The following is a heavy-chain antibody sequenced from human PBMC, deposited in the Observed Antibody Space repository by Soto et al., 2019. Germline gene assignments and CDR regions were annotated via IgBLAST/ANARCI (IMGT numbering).Heavy chain of an antibody. CDR3: ARKGRYIHWFDP. CDR2: INHSGST. Sequence: QVQLQQWGAGLLKPSETLSLTCAVYGGSFSGYYWSWIRQPPGKGLEWIGEINHSGSTNYNPSLKSRVTISVDTSKNQFSLKLSSVTAADTAVYYCARKGRYIHWFDPWGQGTLVTVSS. CDR1: GGSFSGYY. J-gene: IGHJ5*02. D-gene: IGHD5-18*01. V-gene: IGHV4-34*01.